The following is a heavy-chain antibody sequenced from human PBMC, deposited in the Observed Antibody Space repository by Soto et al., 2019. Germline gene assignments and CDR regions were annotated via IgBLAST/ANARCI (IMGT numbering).Heavy chain of an antibody. V-gene: IGHV4-59*08. D-gene: IGHD3-10*01. Sequence: QVQLQESGPGLVKPSETLSLTCTVSGGSISSYYWSWIRQPPGKGLEWIGYIYYSGSTNYNPSLTTRVTISVDTSKNQFSLKLSSVTAADTALYYCARLLWSRGDGFDPWGQGTLVTVSS. CDR2: IYYSGST. J-gene: IGHJ5*02. CDR3: ARLLWSRGDGFDP. CDR1: GGSISSYY.